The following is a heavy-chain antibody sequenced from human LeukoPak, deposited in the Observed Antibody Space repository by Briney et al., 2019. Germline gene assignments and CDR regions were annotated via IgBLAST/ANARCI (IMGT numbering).Heavy chain of an antibody. Sequence: SQTLSLTCTVSGGSISSGGYYWSWIRQHPGKGLEWIGYIYYSGSTYYSPSLKSRVTISVDTSKNQFSLELSSVTAADTAVYYCARMVYASNWFDPWGQGTLVTVSS. CDR3: ARMVYASNWFDP. D-gene: IGHD2-8*01. V-gene: IGHV4-31*03. J-gene: IGHJ5*02. CDR1: GGSISSGGYY. CDR2: IYYSGST.